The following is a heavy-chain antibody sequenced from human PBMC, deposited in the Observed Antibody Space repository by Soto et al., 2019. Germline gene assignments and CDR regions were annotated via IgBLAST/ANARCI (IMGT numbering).Heavy chain of an antibody. CDR1: GYSFTSYD. D-gene: IGHD6-19*01. Sequence: QVQLVQSGAEVKKPGASVKVSWKTSGYSFTSYDINWVREVTGQGIEWMGWMNPNSGNTGYAEKFQARVTMTRNTSISAADMELSSLRSEVTAVYYCAIRHGGRQSSMDVWGQGTTVTVSS. J-gene: IGHJ6*02. V-gene: IGHV1-8*01. CDR3: AIRHGGRQSSMDV. CDR2: MNPNSGNT.